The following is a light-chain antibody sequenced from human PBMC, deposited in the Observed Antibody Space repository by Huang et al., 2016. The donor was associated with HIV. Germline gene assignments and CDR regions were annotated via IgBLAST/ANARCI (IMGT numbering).Light chain of an antibody. CDR1: HSVSSH. J-gene: IGKJ2*01. V-gene: IGKV3-15*01. Sequence: EIAMTQSPATLYVSPGERVTLSCRASHSVSSHLAWYQQKPGPAPRLLLYGATTRATGIPARFSGSGSGTEFTLTISSLQSEDFAIYYCQQYNNWPPGDTFGQGTKLQIK. CDR3: QQYNNWPPGDT. CDR2: GAT.